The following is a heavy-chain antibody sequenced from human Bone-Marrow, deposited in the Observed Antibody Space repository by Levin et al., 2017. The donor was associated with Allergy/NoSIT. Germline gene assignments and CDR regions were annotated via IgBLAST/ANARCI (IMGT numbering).Heavy chain of an antibody. CDR2: ISWNSGSI. CDR3: AKSSYCGGDCSLDY. CDR1: GFTFDDYA. Sequence: SLKISCAASGFTFDDYAMHWVRQAPGKGLEWVSGISWNSGSIGYADSVKGRFTISRDNAKNSLYLQMNSLRAEDTALYYCAKSSYCGGDCSLDYWGQGTLVTVSS. J-gene: IGHJ4*02. D-gene: IGHD2-21*02. V-gene: IGHV3-9*01.